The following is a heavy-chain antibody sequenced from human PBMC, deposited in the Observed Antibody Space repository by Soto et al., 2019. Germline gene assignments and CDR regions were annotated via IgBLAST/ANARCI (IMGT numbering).Heavy chain of an antibody. CDR1: GGSISSGGYY. J-gene: IGHJ1*01. CDR2: IYYSGST. CDR3: ARAYDYYDRSGYQVEYFQH. V-gene: IGHV4-31*03. D-gene: IGHD3-22*01. Sequence: QVQLQESGPGLVKPSQTLSLTCTVSGGSISSGGYYWSWIRQHPGKGLEWIGYIYYSGSTYYNPALKSRVTISVDTSKNQFSLKLSSVTAADTAVYYCARAYDYYDRSGYQVEYFQHWGQGTLVTVSS.